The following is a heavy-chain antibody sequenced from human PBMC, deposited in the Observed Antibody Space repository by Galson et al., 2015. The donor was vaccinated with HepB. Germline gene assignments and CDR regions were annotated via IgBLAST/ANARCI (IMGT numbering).Heavy chain of an antibody. Sequence: SLRLSCAASGFTFRSSWMTWVRLTPGRGLGWVANIKPDGSVKNHVASVRDRFTISRDSAENSLYLQMNSLRAEDTGVYYCARDMAYGALDYWGQGTLVTVSS. CDR2: IKPDGSVK. J-gene: IGHJ4*02. CDR1: GFTFRSSW. V-gene: IGHV3-7*01. D-gene: IGHD4/OR15-4a*01. CDR3: ARDMAYGALDY.